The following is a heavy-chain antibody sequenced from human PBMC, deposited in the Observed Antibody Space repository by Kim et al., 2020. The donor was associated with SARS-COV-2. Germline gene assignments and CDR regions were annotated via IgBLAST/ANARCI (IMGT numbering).Heavy chain of an antibody. CDR3: AKWNPYGDPTAGGNWFDP. V-gene: IGHV1-69*13. CDR2: IIPIFGTA. CDR1: GGTFSSYA. J-gene: IGHJ5*02. Sequence: SVKVSCKASGGTFSSYAISWVRQAPGQGLEWMGGIIPIFGTANYAQKFQGRVTITADESTSTAYMELSSLRSEDTAVYYCAKWNPYGDPTAGGNWFDPWGQGTLVTVSS. D-gene: IGHD4-17*01.